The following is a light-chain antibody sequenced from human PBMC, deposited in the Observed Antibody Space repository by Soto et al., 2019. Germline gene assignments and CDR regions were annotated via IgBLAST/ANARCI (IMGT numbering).Light chain of an antibody. CDR1: QSVSSY. CDR3: QQRSNWPRIT. J-gene: IGKJ5*01. CDR2: DAS. Sequence: EIVLTQSPATLSLSPGERATLSCRASQSVSSYLAWYQQKPGQAPRLLIYDASNRATGIPARFSGSESGTDFTLTISSLGPEDFAVYSCQQRSNWPRITFGQGTRLEIK. V-gene: IGKV3-11*01.